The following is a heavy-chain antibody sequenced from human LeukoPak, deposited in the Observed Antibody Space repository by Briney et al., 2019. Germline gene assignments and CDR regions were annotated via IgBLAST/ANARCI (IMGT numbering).Heavy chain of an antibody. J-gene: IGHJ6*02. CDR1: GFAFSNYW. CDR3: AKYGDYYGMDV. D-gene: IGHD2/OR15-2a*01. V-gene: IGHV3-7*01. Sequence: GGSLRLSCEASGFAFSNYWMSWVRQAPGKGLEWVANIKPDGSEKYYVDSVKGRFTISRDNAKNSLYLQMNSLRAEDTAVYYCAKYGDYYGMDVWGQGTTVTVSS. CDR2: IKPDGSEK.